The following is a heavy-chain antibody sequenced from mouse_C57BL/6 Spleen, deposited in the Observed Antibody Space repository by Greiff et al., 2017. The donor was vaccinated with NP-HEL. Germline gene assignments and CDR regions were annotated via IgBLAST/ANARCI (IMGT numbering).Heavy chain of an antibody. D-gene: IGHD1-1*01. CDR3: ARRGLLLRYRGYFDV. V-gene: IGHV1-55*01. CDR2: IYPGSGST. CDR1: GYTFTSYW. Sequence: QVQLQQSGAELVKPGASVKMSCKASGYTFTSYWITWVKQRPGQGLEWIGDIYPGSGSTNYNEKFKSKATLTVDTSSSTAYMQLSSLTSEDSAVYYCARRGLLLRYRGYFDVWGTGTTVTVSS. J-gene: IGHJ1*03.